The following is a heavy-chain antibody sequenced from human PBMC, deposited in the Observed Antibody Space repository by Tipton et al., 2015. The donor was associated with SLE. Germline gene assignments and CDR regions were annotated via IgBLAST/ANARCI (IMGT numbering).Heavy chain of an antibody. CDR1: GLSMTTRPW. J-gene: IGHJ5*02. CDR3: ARGELIEGFDP. V-gene: IGHV4-4*01. D-gene: IGHD3-22*01. Sequence: TLSLTCSVAGLSMTTRPWWTWVRQPPGKGLEWVGEVHHTGGNNYNPSLRSRVTISVDTSKSQFSLTLKSVTAADTAVYFCARGELIEGFDPWGQGTLVTVAA. CDR2: VHHTGGN.